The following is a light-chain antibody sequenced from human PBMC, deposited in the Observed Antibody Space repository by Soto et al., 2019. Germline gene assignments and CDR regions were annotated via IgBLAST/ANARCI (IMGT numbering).Light chain of an antibody. CDR3: QQRSNWPPAIT. CDR1: QSVDKY. V-gene: IGKV3-11*01. CDR2: DAS. J-gene: IGKJ5*01. Sequence: IVMTQSPATLSLSPGERATLSCRASQSVDKYLVWYQQKPGQAPRLLIYDASNRATGIPARFSGSGSGTDFTLTISSLEPEDFAVYYCQQRSNWPPAITFGQGTRLEI.